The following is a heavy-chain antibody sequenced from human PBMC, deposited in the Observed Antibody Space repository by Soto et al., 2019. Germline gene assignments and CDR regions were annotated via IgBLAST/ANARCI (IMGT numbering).Heavy chain of an antibody. V-gene: IGHV3-23*01. Sequence: PGGSLRLSCAASGFTFSSYAMSWVRQAPGKGLEWVSAISGSGGSTYYADSVKGRFTISRDNSKNTLYLQMNSLRAEDTAVYYCARRDSSYYDSSGTYYYYYGMDVWGQGTTVTVSS. CDR2: ISGSGGST. D-gene: IGHD3-22*01. J-gene: IGHJ6*02. CDR1: GFTFSSYA. CDR3: ARRDSSYYDSSGTYYYYYGMDV.